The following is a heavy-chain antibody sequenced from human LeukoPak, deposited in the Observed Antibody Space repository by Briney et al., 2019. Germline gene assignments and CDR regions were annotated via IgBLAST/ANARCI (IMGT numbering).Heavy chain of an antibody. J-gene: IGHJ6*02. D-gene: IGHD3-3*01. CDR3: ARGVTYRITIFGVVIRPYYYYYGMDV. V-gene: IGHV1-24*01. Sequence: ASVKVSCKVSGYTLTELSMHWVRQAPGKGLEWMGGFDPEDGETIYAQKFQGRVTMTEDTSTDTAYMELSSLRSEDTAVYYCARGVTYRITIFGVVIRPYYYYYGMDVWGQGTTVTVSS. CDR1: GYTLTELS. CDR2: FDPEDGET.